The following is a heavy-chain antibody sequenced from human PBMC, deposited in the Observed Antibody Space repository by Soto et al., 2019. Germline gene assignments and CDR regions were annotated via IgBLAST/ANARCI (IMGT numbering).Heavy chain of an antibody. CDR2: IYYSGST. Sequence: PSETLSLTCTVSGGSISSSSYYWGWIRQPPGKGLEWIGSIYYSGSTYYNPSLKSRVTISVDTSKNQFSLKLSSVTAADTAVYYSATTTVPYGPYYCYYGMVVWGQGTRLAVSS. J-gene: IGHJ6*02. CDR3: ATTTVPYGPYYCYYGMVV. CDR1: GGSISSSSYY. D-gene: IGHD4-17*01. V-gene: IGHV4-39*01.